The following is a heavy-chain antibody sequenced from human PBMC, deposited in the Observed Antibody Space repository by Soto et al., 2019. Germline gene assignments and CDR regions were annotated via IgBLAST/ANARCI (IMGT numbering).Heavy chain of an antibody. CDR2: IIPIFGTA. CDR1: GGTFSSYA. CDR3: ARNYYDSSGSLLS. Sequence: SVKVSCKASGGTFSSYAISWVRQAPGQGLEWMGGIIPIFGTANYAQKFQGRVTITADESTSTAYMELSSLRSEDTAVYYCARNYYDSSGSLLSWGQGTLVTVSS. J-gene: IGHJ5*02. V-gene: IGHV1-69*13. D-gene: IGHD3-22*01.